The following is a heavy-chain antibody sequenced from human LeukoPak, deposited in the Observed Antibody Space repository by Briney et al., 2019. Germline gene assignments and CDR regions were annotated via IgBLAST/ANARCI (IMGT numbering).Heavy chain of an antibody. V-gene: IGHV4-38-2*02. CDR1: GYSISSGYY. J-gene: IGHJ6*03. D-gene: IGHD3-22*01. Sequence: SETLSLTCTVSGYSISSGYYWGWIRQPPGKGLEWIGSIYHSGSTYYNPSLKSRVTISVDTSKNQFSLKLSSVTAADTAVYYCARAYYDSSGPEYYYYYMDVWGKGTTVTVSS. CDR2: IYHSGST. CDR3: ARAYYDSSGPEYYYYYMDV.